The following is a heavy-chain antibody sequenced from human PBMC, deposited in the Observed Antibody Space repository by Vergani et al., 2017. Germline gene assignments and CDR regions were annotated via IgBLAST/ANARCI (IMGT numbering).Heavy chain of an antibody. J-gene: IGHJ3*02. CDR3: ARDCSGGSFEDAFDI. D-gene: IGHD2-15*01. V-gene: IGHV4-39*01. Sequence: QLQLQESGPGLVKPSETLSLTCTVSGGSISSSSYYWGWIRQPPGKGLEWIGSIYYSGSTYYNPSLKSRVTISVDTSKNQFSLKLRSVTAADTAVYYCARDCSGGSFEDAFDIWGQGTMVTVSS. CDR1: GGSISSSSYY. CDR2: IYYSGST.